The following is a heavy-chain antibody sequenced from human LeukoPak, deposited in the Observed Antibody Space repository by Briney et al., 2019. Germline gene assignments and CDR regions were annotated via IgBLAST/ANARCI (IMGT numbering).Heavy chain of an antibody. J-gene: IGHJ5*02. CDR2: IYYSGST. CDR3: ARLYSSSWYDWFDP. CDR1: GGSISSCY. V-gene: IGHV4-59*08. D-gene: IGHD6-13*01. Sequence: SETLSLTCTVSGGSISSCYWSWIRQPPGKGLEWIGYIYYSGSTNYNPSLKSRVTISVDTSKNQFSLKLSSVTAADTAVYYCARLYSSSWYDWFDPWGQGTLVTVSS.